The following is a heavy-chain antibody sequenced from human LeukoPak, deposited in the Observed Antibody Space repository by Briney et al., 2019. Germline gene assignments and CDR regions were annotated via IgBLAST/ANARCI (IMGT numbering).Heavy chain of an antibody. D-gene: IGHD3-22*01. V-gene: IGHV3-30*18. CDR1: GFTFSSYG. CDR2: ISYDGSNK. CDR3: AKHYYDSSGYPLDY. J-gene: IGHJ4*02. Sequence: GGSLRLSCAASGFTFSSYGMHWVRQAPGKGLEWVAVISYDGSNKYYADSVKGRFTISRDNSKNTLYLQMNSLRAEDTAVYYCAKHYYDSSGYPLDYWGQGTLVTVSS.